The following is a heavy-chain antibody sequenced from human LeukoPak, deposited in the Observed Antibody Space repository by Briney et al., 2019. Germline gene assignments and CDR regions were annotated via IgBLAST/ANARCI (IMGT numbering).Heavy chain of an antibody. V-gene: IGHV1-24*01. CDR2: FDPEDGET. D-gene: IGHD3-10*01. CDR1: GYTLTELS. Sequence: ASVKVSCKVSGYTLTELSMHWVRQAPGKGLEWMGGFDPEDGETIYAQKFQGRVTMTEDTSTDTAYMELSSLRSEDTAVYYCATALMVRGVPNWFDPWAREPWSPSPQ. J-gene: IGHJ5*02. CDR3: ATALMVRGVPNWFDP.